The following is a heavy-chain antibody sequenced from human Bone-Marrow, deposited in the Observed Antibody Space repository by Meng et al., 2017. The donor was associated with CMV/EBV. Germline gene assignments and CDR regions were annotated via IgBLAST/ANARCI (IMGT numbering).Heavy chain of an antibody. D-gene: IGHD3-22*01. V-gene: IGHV1-18*01. CDR2: ISAYNGNT. Sequence: ASVKVSCKASGYTFTNNAISWVRQAPGQGLEWMGWISAYNGNTYYAQKLQGRVTMTTDTSTSTAYMELRSLRSDDTAVYYCARGKYYFDNSGYYYYWGQGTRVTVSS. CDR1: GYTFTNNA. CDR3: ARGKYYFDNSGYYYY. J-gene: IGHJ4*02.